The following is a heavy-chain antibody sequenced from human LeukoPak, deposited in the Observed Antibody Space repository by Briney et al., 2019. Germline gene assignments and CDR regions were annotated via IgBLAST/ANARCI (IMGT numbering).Heavy chain of an antibody. CDR2: SRNKANSYQT. Sequence: QPGGSLRLSCVASGFRFSDHYMAWVRQAPGKGLEWVGRSRNKANSYQTEYAASVKGRFTISRDDSKNSVDLEMNSLKIEDTAVYYCARETPVVNLGDWGQGTRVTVSS. CDR3: ARETPVVNLGD. J-gene: IGHJ4*02. CDR1: GFRFSDHY. D-gene: IGHD2-2*01. V-gene: IGHV3-72*01.